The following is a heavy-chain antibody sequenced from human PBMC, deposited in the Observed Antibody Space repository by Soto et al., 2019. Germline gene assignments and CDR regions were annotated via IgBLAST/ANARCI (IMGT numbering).Heavy chain of an antibody. V-gene: IGHV3-11*06. J-gene: IGHJ6*02. CDR3: ARGGIRPYSSGWYRTSDHAGYYYYGMDV. CDR1: GFTFSDYY. Sequence: QVQLVESGGGLVKPGGSLRLSCAASGFTFSDYYMSWIRQAPGKGLEWVSYISSSSSYTNYADSVKGRFTISRDNAKNSLYLQMNSLRAEDTAVYYCARGGIRPYSSGWYRTSDHAGYYYYGMDVWGQGTTVTVSS. D-gene: IGHD6-19*01. CDR2: ISSSSSYT.